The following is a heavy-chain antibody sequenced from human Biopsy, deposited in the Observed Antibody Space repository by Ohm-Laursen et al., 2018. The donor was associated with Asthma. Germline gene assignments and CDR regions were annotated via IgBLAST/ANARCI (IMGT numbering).Heavy chain of an antibody. CDR1: GGTFNTYV. Sequence: SSVKVSCKSLGGTFNTYVIGWVRQAPGQGLEWMGGIISVFGTTTYPQKFQDRVTITADDSTSTVYMELRSLRSEDTAVYYCARKAGSCISRTCSSLDFWGQGTLVTVSS. J-gene: IGHJ4*02. D-gene: IGHD2-2*01. CDR3: ARKAGSCISRTCSSLDF. CDR2: IISVFGTT. V-gene: IGHV1-69*01.